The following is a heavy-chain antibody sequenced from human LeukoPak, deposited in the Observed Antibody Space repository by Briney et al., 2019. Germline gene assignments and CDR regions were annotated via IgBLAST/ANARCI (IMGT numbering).Heavy chain of an antibody. CDR1: GITFRSYS. Sequence: PGGSLRLSCAASGITFRSYSMNWVRQAPGKGLEWVSYISSSSSTIYYADSVKGRFTISRDNAKNSLYLQMNSLRAEDTAVYYCARVFVVVPAAIQGLLDYWGQGTLVTVSS. J-gene: IGHJ4*02. D-gene: IGHD2-2*02. CDR2: ISSSSSTI. CDR3: ARVFVVVPAAIQGLLDY. V-gene: IGHV3-48*01.